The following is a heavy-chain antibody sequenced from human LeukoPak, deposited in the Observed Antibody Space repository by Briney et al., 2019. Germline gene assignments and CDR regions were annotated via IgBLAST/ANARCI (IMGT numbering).Heavy chain of an antibody. D-gene: IGHD5-18*01. CDR3: ARDRLAITAMVFYYYYYMDV. CDR2: ISYDGSNK. J-gene: IGHJ6*03. Sequence: PGGSLRLSCAASGFTFSSYAMHWVRQAPGKGLEWVAVISYDGSNKYYADSVKGRFTISRDNSKNTLYLQMNSLRAEDTAVYYCARDRLAITAMVFYYYYYMDVWGKGTTVTVSS. CDR1: GFTFSSYA. V-gene: IGHV3-30*04.